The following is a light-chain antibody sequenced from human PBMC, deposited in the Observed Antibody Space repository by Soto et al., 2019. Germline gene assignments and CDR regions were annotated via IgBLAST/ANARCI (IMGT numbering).Light chain of an antibody. Sequence: QSALTQPASVSGTPGQSITISCTGTSSDVGSYNLVSWYQQHPGKAPKLMIYEGSKRPSGVSNRFSGSKSGNTAFLTISGLQAEDEADYYCCSYAGSSTSGVVFGGGTQLTVL. V-gene: IGLV2-23*01. CDR2: EGS. J-gene: IGLJ2*01. CDR1: SSDVGSYNL. CDR3: CSYAGSSTSGVV.